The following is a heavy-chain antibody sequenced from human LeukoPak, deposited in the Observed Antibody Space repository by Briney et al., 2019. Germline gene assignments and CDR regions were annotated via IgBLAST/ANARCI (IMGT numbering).Heavy chain of an antibody. J-gene: IGHJ5*02. V-gene: IGHV4-4*07. D-gene: IGHD6-13*01. CDR2: IYSSEST. CDR3: ARDRAAAGNWFDP. Sequence: SETLSLTCTVSGGSISSYYWSWIRQPAGKGLEWIGRIYSSESTNYNPSLKSRVTMSVDTSKNQFSLKLTSVTAADTAVYYCARDRAAAGNWFDPWGQGTLVTVSS. CDR1: GGSISSYY.